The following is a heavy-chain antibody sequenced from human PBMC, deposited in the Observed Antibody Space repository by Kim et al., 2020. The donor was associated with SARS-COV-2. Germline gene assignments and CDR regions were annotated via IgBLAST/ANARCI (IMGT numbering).Heavy chain of an antibody. CDR1: GFTFSSYA. D-gene: IGHD2-2*02. V-gene: IGHV3-23*01. J-gene: IGHJ6*02. CDR3: AKDAGGDCSTSCYTLYYYYYGMAV. Sequence: GGSLRLSCAASGFTFSSYAMSWVRQAPGKGLEWVSAISGSGGSTYYADSVKGRFTISRDNSKNTLYLQMNSLRAEDTAVYYCAKDAGGDCSTSCYTLYYYYYGMAVWGQGTTVTVSS. CDR2: ISGSGGST.